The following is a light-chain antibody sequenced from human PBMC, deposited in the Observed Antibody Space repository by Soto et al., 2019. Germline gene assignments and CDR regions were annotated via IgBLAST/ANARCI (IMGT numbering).Light chain of an antibody. CDR1: QSVSSY. V-gene: IGKV3-20*01. CDR2: GAS. Sequence: EIWLTQSPATLSLSPGERATLSCRASQSVSSYLAWYQQKPGQAPRLLIYGASSRATGIPDRFSGSGSETDFTLTISRLEPQDFAAYYCQRYGTSPPWTFGQGTKVDIK. J-gene: IGKJ1*01. CDR3: QRYGTSPPWT.